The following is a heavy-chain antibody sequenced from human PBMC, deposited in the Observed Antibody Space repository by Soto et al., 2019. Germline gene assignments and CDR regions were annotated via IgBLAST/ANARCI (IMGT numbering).Heavy chain of an antibody. J-gene: IGHJ5*02. CDR2: TYFRSKWYN. CDR3: AKGDNLGPKTGYAFDP. V-gene: IGHV6-1*01. Sequence: SQTLSLPCALSGDSVSSNTASWNWIRQSPSRGLEWLGRTYFRSKWYNDYAVSVKSRIIINPDTSNNQFSRQLNSVTPEDTAVYFCAKGDNLGPKTGYAFDPWGQGIMVTVSS. D-gene: IGHD5-12*01. CDR1: GDSVSSNTAS.